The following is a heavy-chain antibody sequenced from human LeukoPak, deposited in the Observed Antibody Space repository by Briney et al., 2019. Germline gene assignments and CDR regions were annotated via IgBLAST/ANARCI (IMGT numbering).Heavy chain of an antibody. V-gene: IGHV3-43*01. J-gene: IGHJ4*02. D-gene: IGHD4-17*01. Sequence: GGSLRLSCAASGFTFDDYILHWGRQAPGKGLEWVSLISWDVGSTYYADSVKGRFTISRDSSKNSLYLQMNSLRTEDTALYYCAKAGTTVTNIGIDYWGQGTLVTVSS. CDR1: GFTFDDYI. CDR2: ISWDVGST. CDR3: AKAGTTVTNIGIDY.